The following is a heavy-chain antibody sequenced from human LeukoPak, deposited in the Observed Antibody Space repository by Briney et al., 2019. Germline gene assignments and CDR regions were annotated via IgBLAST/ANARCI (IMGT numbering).Heavy chain of an antibody. V-gene: IGHV3-21*01. CDR2: ISSSSSYI. D-gene: IGHD6-19*01. J-gene: IGHJ4*02. CDR1: GFTFSSYS. CDR3: ARDQSPIAVAGTNFAY. Sequence: KSGGSLRLSCAASGFTFSSYSMNWVRQAPGKGLEWVSSISSSSSYIYYADSVKGRFTISRDNAKNSLYLQMNSLRAEDTAVYYCARDQSPIAVAGTNFAYWGQGTLVTVSS.